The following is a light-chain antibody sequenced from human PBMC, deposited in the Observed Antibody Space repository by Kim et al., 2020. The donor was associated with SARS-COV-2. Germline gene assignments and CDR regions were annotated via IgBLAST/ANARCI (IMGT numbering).Light chain of an antibody. CDR3: LFCDGGDVV. V-gene: IGLV7-43*01. J-gene: IGLJ2*01. CDR1: TDTVTSGSR. Sequence: QAVVTQEPSLTVSPGGTVTLTCASSTDTVTSGSRPNWFQQKAGQAPRALIHNTTNKHSWTPARFSGSLLGGKAALTLSGLQPDDEAEYYCLFCDGGDVVFGGGTKVTVL. CDR2: NTT.